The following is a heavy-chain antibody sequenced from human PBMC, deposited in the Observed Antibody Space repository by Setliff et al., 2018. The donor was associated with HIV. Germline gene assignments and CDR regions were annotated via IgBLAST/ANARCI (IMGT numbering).Heavy chain of an antibody. D-gene: IGHD2-2*02. CDR3: ATLEPAAIKGYFDY. V-gene: IGHV1-46*01. CDR1: GYTFTSYY. CDR2: INPSGGST. Sequence: ASVKVSCKASGYTFTSYYMHWVRQAPGQGLEWMGIINPSGGSTSYAQKFQGRVTMTEDTSTDTAYMELSSLRSEDTAVYYCATLEPAAIKGYFDYWGQGTLVTSPQ. J-gene: IGHJ4*02.